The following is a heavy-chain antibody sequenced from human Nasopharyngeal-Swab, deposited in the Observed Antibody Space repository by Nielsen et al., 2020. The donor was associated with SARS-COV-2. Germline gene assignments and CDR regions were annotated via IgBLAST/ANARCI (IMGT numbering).Heavy chain of an antibody. V-gene: IGHV3-21*01. J-gene: IGHJ4*02. CDR1: GFTFSSYS. Sequence: GESLKISCAASGFTFSSYSMNWVRQAPGEGLEWVSSISSSSSYIYYADSVKGRFTISRDNAKNSLYPQMNSLRAEDTAVYYCARWDYSNYDLDYWGQGTLVTVSS. CDR2: ISSSSSYI. CDR3: ARWDYSNYDLDY. D-gene: IGHD4-11*01.